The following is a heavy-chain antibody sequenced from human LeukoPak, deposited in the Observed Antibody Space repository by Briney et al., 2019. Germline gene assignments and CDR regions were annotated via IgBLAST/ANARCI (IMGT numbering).Heavy chain of an antibody. CDR2: ISSSSSYI. CDR1: GFTFSSYS. D-gene: IGHD3-22*01. CDR3: ARTSSYYYDSSD. Sequence: GGSLRLSCAASGFTFSSYSMNWVRQAPGKGLEWVSSISSSSSYIYYADSVKGRFTISRDNAKNSLYLQMNGLRAEDMAVYYCARTSSYYYDSSDWGQGTLVTVSS. V-gene: IGHV3-21*01. J-gene: IGHJ4*02.